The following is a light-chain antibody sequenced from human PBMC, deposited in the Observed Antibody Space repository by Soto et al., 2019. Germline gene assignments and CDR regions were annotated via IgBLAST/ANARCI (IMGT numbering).Light chain of an antibody. CDR3: QQYNYWPYP. J-gene: IGKJ2*01. CDR2: AAS. V-gene: IGKV1-9*01. CDR1: QVISSY. Sequence: DIQMTQSPSFLSASLGDRVTITCRASQVISSYLAWYQQKPGKAHKLLIYAASTLQSGVPSRFSGSRSGTEFTLTIGSLQPEDFAVYYCQQYNYWPYPFGQRTK.